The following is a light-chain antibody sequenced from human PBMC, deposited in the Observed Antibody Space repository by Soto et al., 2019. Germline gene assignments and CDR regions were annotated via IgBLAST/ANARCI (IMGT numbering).Light chain of an antibody. V-gene: IGKV3-15*01. CDR3: QQYAGWQLT. Sequence: EVVMTQSPATVSVSPGERTSLSCRASQSIGTNLGWYQQKPGQAPRLLISKTSTRATGAPARFSGSGSGTEFTLTISSLQSEDIAVYYCQQYAGWQLTFGGGTKVDIK. J-gene: IGKJ4*01. CDR2: KTS. CDR1: QSIGTN.